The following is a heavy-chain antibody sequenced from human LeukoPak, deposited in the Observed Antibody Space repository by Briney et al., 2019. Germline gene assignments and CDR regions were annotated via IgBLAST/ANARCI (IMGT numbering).Heavy chain of an antibody. CDR2: IIPIFGTA. D-gene: IGHD1-26*01. Sequence: SVKVSCKASGGTFSSYAISWVRQAPGQGLEWMGGIIPIFGTANYAQKFQGRVTITADESTSTAYMELSSLRSEDTAVYYCARGTRSWELPDYWGQGTLVTVSS. CDR3: ARGTRSWELPDY. V-gene: IGHV1-69*13. J-gene: IGHJ4*02. CDR1: GGTFSSYA.